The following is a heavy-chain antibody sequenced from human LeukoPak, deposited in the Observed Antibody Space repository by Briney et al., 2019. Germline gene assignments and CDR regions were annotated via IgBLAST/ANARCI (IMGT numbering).Heavy chain of an antibody. D-gene: IGHD3-10*01. J-gene: IGHJ4*02. CDR3: ARGVWDYYGSGSYSIRIYFDY. V-gene: IGHV4-30-4*01. CDR1: GGSISSGDYY. Sequence: SQALSLTCTVSGGSISSGDYYWSWIRQPPGKGLEWIGYIHYSGSTYYNPSLKSRVTISVDTSKNQFSLKLSSVTAADTAVYYCARGVWDYYGSGSYSIRIYFDYWGQGTLVTVSS. CDR2: IHYSGST.